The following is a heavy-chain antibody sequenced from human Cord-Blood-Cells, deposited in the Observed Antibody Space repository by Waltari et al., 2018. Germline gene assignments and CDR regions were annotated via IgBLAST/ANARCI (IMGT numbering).Heavy chain of an antibody. Sequence: QVQLVQSGAEVKKPGASVKVSCKASGYTLTGYYMPWVRQAPGQGLEWMGWINPNSGGTNDAQKFQDWVTMTRDTSISTAYMELSRLRSDDTAVYYCARSYDMLTGYFDYWGQGTLVTVSS. D-gene: IGHD3-9*01. J-gene: IGHJ4*02. CDR1: GYTLTGYY. V-gene: IGHV1-2*04. CDR3: ARSYDMLTGYFDY. CDR2: INPNSGGT.